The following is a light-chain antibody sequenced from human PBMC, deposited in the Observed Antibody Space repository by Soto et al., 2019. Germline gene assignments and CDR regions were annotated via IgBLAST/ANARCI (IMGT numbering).Light chain of an antibody. CDR3: SSCTSGSTYV. CDR1: SSDVGAYNY. Sequence: QSALTQPASVSGSPGQSITISCTGTSSDVGAYNYVSWYQHHPGKAPKLMIYDVSNRPSGVSIRFSGSKSGNTASLTISGLQLEDEADYYCSSCTSGSTYVFGTGTKVTVL. V-gene: IGLV2-14*03. J-gene: IGLJ1*01. CDR2: DVS.